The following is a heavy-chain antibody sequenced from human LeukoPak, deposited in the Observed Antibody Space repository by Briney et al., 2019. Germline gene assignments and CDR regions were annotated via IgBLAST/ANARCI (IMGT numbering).Heavy chain of an antibody. D-gene: IGHD3-22*01. V-gene: IGHV1-8*03. Sequence: ASVKVSCKASGYTFTSYGINWVRQPTAQGLEWMGWMNPNSGNTGYAQKFQGRVTITRNTSISTAYMELRSLRSEDTAVYYCARGGVKRYYDSSGYYSFDYWGQGTLVTVSS. CDR2: MNPNSGNT. CDR1: GYTFTSYG. CDR3: ARGGVKRYYDSSGYYSFDY. J-gene: IGHJ4*02.